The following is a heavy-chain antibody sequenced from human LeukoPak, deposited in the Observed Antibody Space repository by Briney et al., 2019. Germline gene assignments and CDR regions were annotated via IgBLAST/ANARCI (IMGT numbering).Heavy chain of an antibody. CDR1: GGSISSYY. CDR3: ATSRRLSLDAFGI. D-gene: IGHD6-19*01. CDR2: IYYSGST. V-gene: IGHV4-59*01. Sequence: SETLSLTCTVSGGSISSYYWSWIRQPPGKGLEWIGYIYYSGSTNCNPSLKSRVTISVDTSKNQFSLKLSSVTAADTALYYCATSRRLSLDAFGIWGQGTMVTVSS. J-gene: IGHJ3*02.